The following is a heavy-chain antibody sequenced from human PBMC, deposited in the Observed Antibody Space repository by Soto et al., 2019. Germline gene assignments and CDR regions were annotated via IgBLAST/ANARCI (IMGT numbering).Heavy chain of an antibody. CDR3: ARSGPPGGY. D-gene: IGHD3-10*01. J-gene: IGHJ1*01. Sequence: QVQLVQSGAEVKKPGASVKVSCKASGYTFTSYAISWVRQAPGQGLEWMGWISAYNGNTNYEQKLQGRVTMTTDTSSTSAYMELRSLRSDDTAVYCARSGPPGGYWGQGTLVTGSS. CDR1: GYTFTSYA. CDR2: ISAYNGNT. V-gene: IGHV1-18*01.